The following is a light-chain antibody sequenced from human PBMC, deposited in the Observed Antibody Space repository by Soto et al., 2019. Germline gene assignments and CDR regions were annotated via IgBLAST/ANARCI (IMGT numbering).Light chain of an antibody. Sequence: IQLTQSPSSLSASVGDRVTITCRASQGINKFLAWYQQRPGKAPQLLVYGASTLQSGVPSRFSGSGSGTDFTFTISSLQPEDVATYYCQHCDYLPIFGPGTTVDFK. V-gene: IGKV1-9*01. CDR2: GAS. CDR3: QHCDYLPI. CDR1: QGINKF. J-gene: IGKJ3*01.